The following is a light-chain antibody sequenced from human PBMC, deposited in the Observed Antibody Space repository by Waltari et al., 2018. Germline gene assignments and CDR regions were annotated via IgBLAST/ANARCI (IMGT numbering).Light chain of an antibody. CDR1: NIGSKS. V-gene: IGLV3-21*02. J-gene: IGLJ2*01. CDR3: QVWDSSSAHVV. CDR2: DAS. Sequence: SYVLTQPPSVSVAPGQTARITCGGNNIGSKSVLWYQQKPGQAPVLVVYDASDRPPGIPERFSGSNSGNTATLTISRVEAGDEADYYCQVWDSSSAHVVFGGGTKLTVL.